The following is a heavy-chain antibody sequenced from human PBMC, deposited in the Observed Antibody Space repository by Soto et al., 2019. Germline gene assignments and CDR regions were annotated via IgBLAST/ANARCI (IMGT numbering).Heavy chain of an antibody. Sequence: PSETLSLTCAVYGGSFSGYYWSWIRQPPGKGLEWIGEINHSGSTNYNPSLKSRVTISVDTSKNQFSLKLSSVTAADTAVYYCARDITTRVDYYYYGMDVWGQGTTVTVSS. CDR3: ARDITTRVDYYYYGMDV. D-gene: IGHD2-2*01. CDR1: GGSFSGYY. J-gene: IGHJ6*02. V-gene: IGHV4-34*01. CDR2: INHSGST.